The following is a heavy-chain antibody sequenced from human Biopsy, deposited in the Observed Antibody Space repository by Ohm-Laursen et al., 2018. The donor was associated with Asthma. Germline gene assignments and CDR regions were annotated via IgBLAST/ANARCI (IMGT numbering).Heavy chain of an antibody. CDR2: IYYSGST. V-gene: IGHV4-31*03. Sequence: SQTLSLTCTVSYGSITSGGYYWTWIRQHPGKGLEWIGFIYYSGSTYYNPSLKSRVSISIDTSKNQFSLKLSSVTAADTAVYYCARERDYYDSRGYYRSFDYWGQGTLVTVSS. CDR1: YGSITSGGYY. J-gene: IGHJ4*02. D-gene: IGHD3-22*01. CDR3: ARERDYYDSRGYYRSFDY.